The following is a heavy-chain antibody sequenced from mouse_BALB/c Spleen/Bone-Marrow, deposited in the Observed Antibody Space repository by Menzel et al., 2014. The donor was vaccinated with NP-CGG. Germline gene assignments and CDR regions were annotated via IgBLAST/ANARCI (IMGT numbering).Heavy chain of an antibody. Sequence: EVHLVESGGDLVRPGGSQKLSCAASGFTFSTYGMSWVRRTPDKRLEWVATISSGGGYTYYPDSVKGRFTISRDNANNTLYLQMSSLKSEDTAMYYCTRQRNWDHYAMDYWGQGTSVTVSS. CDR3: TRQRNWDHYAMDY. CDR2: ISSGGGYT. V-gene: IGHV5-6*01. D-gene: IGHD4-1*01. J-gene: IGHJ4*01. CDR1: GFTFSTYG.